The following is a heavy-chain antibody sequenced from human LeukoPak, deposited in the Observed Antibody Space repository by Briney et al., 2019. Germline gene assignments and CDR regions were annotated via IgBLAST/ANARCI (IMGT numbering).Heavy chain of an antibody. CDR2: ISGNSGDI. CDR3: ARDSGWFRFDY. Sequence: PGGSLRLSCTVSGLTFSDYYMTCVRQDPGKGLEWLSYISGNSGDINYLDSVRGRFTISRDNAKNSLYLQMNSLRVEDTAVYYCARDSGWFRFDYWGQGTLVTVSS. CDR1: GLTFSDYY. D-gene: IGHD6-13*01. J-gene: IGHJ4*02. V-gene: IGHV3-11*05.